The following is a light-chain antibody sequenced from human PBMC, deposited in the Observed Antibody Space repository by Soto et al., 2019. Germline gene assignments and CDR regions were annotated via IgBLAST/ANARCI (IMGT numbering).Light chain of an antibody. V-gene: IGLV2-11*01. Sequence: QSALTQPRSVSGSPGQSVTISCTGTSSDVGGYNYVSWYQQYPGKAPKVMIYDVKTRPSGVPDRFSGSKSGNTASLTISGVQADDEADYYCCSYAGDYTFVFGTGTKLTVL. CDR1: SSDVGGYNY. CDR3: CSYAGDYTFV. J-gene: IGLJ1*01. CDR2: DVK.